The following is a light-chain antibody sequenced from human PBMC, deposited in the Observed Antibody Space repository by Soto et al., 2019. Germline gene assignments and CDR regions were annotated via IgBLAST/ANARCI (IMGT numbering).Light chain of an antibody. J-gene: IGLJ3*02. V-gene: IGLV4-69*01. Sequence: QSVLTQSPSASASLGASVKLTCTLSGGHSSYAIAWHQQLPEKGPRFLMKVNSDGSHTKGDGIPGRFSGSSSGAERYLTISSLQSEDDADYYCQTWDSGTVVFGGGTKVTVL. CDR2: VNSDGSH. CDR1: GGHSSYA. CDR3: QTWDSGTVV.